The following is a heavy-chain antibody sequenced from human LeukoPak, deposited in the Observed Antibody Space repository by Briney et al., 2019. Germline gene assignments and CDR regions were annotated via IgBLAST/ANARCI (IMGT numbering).Heavy chain of an antibody. D-gene: IGHD2-2*01. J-gene: IGHJ4*02. V-gene: IGHV3-64*02. CDR1: GFTFSNYA. CDR3: ARWGSTSCYDY. CDR2: ISTNGDST. Sequence: GGSLRLSCAASGFTFSNYAMHWVRQAPGKGLEYVSAISTNGDSTYYADSVKGRFTISRDNSKNTLFLQMGSLRADDMAVYYCARWGSTSCYDYWGQGTLLTVSS.